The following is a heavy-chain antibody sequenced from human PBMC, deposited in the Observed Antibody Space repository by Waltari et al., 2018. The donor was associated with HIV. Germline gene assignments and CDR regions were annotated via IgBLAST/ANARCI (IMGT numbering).Heavy chain of an antibody. CDR2: IDPSDSYT. CDR1: GYSFTSYW. CDR3: AKLRSGSYDWFDP. D-gene: IGHD3-10*01. Sequence: EVQLVQSGAEVKKLGESLRISCKGSGYSFTSYWISWVRQMPGKGREWMGRIDPSDSYTNYSPSFQGHVTISADKSISTAYLQWSSLKASDTAMYYCAKLRSGSYDWFDPWGQGTLVTVSS. V-gene: IGHV5-10-1*01. J-gene: IGHJ5*02.